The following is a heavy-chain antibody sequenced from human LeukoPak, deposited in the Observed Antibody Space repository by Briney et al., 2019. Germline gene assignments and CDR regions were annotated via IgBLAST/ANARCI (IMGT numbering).Heavy chain of an antibody. J-gene: IGHJ4*02. Sequence: GGSLRLSCAASGLTFSSYAMSWVRQAPGKGLEAPGKGLEWVSTISASGHATYYPDSVRGRFTISRDNSKSTLHLQMDSLRAEDSALYYCAKWPEGATPKFHHWGQGTLVTVSS. V-gene: IGHV3-23*01. CDR3: AKWPEGATPKFHH. D-gene: IGHD1-26*01. CDR2: ISASGHAT. CDR1: GLTFSSYA.